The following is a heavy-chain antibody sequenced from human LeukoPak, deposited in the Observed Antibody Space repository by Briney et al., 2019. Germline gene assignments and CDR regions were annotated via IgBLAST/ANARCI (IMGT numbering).Heavy chain of an antibody. Sequence: GGSLRLSCAASGFTFSSYAMSWVRQAPGKGLEWVSAISGSGGSTYYADSVKGQFTISRDNSKNTLYLQMNSLRAEDTAVYYCAKDYYDSSGYYGCNDYWGQGTLVTVSS. V-gene: IGHV3-23*01. CDR2: ISGSGGST. D-gene: IGHD3-22*01. CDR1: GFTFSSYA. CDR3: AKDYYDSSGYYGCNDY. J-gene: IGHJ4*02.